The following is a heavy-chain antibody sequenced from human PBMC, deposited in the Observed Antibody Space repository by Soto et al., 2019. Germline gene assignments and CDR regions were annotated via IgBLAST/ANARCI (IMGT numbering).Heavy chain of an antibody. CDR1: GFTFSSYG. Sequence: GGSLRLSCAASGFTFSSYGMHWVRQAPGKGLEWVAVIWYDGSNKYYADSVKGRFTISRDNSKNTLYLQMNSLRAEDTAVYYYARDSYYYGSGSYYNFAYWGQGTLVTVSS. CDR2: IWYDGSNK. D-gene: IGHD3-10*01. V-gene: IGHV3-33*01. CDR3: ARDSYYYGSGSYYNFAY. J-gene: IGHJ4*02.